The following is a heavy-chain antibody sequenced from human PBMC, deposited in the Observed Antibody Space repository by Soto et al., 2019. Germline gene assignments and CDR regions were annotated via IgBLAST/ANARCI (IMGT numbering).Heavy chain of an antibody. CDR1: GFTFSDYY. D-gene: IGHD3-22*01. J-gene: IGHJ4*02. V-gene: IGHV3-11*01. CDR3: ARDLGYSDSSGYFDY. CDR2: ISSSGDII. Sequence: QVQLVESGGGLVKPGGSLRLSCVASGFTFSDYYMTWIRQAPGKGLEWVSYISSSGDIIYYADSVKGRFTISRDNAKNSLYLQMNSLRAEDTAVYYCARDLGYSDSSGYFDYWGQGTLVTVSS.